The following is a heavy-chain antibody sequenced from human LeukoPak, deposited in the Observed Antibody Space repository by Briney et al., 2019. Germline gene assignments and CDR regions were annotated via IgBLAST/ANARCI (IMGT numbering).Heavy chain of an antibody. Sequence: PGGSLRLSCTASGFTFSNYGMHWVRQAPGKGLEWVSVIWVDGNNIDYADSVKGRFTISRDNSKNTLYLQMNRLRVEDTAVYYCAREGEDYGDYPEYWGQGTLVTVSS. V-gene: IGHV3-33*01. CDR1: GFTFSNYG. CDR3: AREGEDYGDYPEY. CDR2: IWVDGNNI. J-gene: IGHJ4*02. D-gene: IGHD4-17*01.